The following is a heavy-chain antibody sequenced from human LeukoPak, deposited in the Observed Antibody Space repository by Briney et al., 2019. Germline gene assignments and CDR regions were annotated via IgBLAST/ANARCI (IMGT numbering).Heavy chain of an antibody. CDR2: ISSSSSYI. D-gene: IGHD3-10*01. Sequence: GGSLRLSCAASGFTVSSNYMSWVRQAPGKGLEWVSSISSSSSYIYYADSVKGRFTISRDNAKNTLYLQMNSLRAEDTAVYYCARHLNYYLDYWGQGTLVTVSS. CDR3: ARHLNYYLDY. V-gene: IGHV3-21*01. CDR1: GFTVSSNY. J-gene: IGHJ4*02.